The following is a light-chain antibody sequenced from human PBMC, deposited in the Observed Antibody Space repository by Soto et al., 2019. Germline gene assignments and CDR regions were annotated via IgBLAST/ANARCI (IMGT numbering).Light chain of an antibody. CDR3: QQYNYWPRT. CDR2: GAS. Sequence: EIVMTQSPATLSVSPGERVTLSCRASQSVSIYLAWYQQRPGQAPRPLIYGASTRATGIPARFSASGSGTEFTITINSLQFEDFTVYYCQQYNYWPRTFGGGTRVEI. CDR1: QSVSIY. J-gene: IGKJ4*01. V-gene: IGKV3-15*01.